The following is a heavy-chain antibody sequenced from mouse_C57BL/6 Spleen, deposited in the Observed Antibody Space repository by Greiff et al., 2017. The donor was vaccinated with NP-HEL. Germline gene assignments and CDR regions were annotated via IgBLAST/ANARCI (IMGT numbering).Heavy chain of an antibody. CDR1: GYTFTDYN. J-gene: IGHJ3*01. CDR2: INPNNGGT. V-gene: IGHV1-18*01. Sequence: VQLQQSGPELVKPGASVKIPCKASGYTFTDYNMDWVKQSHGKSLEWIGDINPNNGGTNYNQKFKGKATLTVDKSSSTAYMELRSLTSEDTAVYYCARPPRFAYWGQGTLVTVSA. CDR3: ARPPRFAY.